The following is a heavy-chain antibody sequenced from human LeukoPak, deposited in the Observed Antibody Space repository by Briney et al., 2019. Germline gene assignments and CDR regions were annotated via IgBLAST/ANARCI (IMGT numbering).Heavy chain of an antibody. J-gene: IGHJ4*02. CDR3: ARDRGYDILTGYSKDY. V-gene: IGHV3-11*01. D-gene: IGHD3-9*01. CDR2: ISSAYADVK. CDR1: GFTFGDYY. Sequence: PGGSLTLSCTISGFTFGDYYMTWVRQPPGKGLEWISYISSAYADVKYYADSVKGRFTVSRDNAKNLLYLEMTDLRAEDTAVYYCARDRGYDILTGYSKDYWGQGTLVTVSS.